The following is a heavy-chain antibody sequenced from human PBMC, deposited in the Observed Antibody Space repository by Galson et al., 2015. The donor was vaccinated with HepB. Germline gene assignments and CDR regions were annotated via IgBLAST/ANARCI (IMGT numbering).Heavy chain of an antibody. CDR2: IIPILGIA. V-gene: IGHV1-69*04. D-gene: IGHD3-9*01. CDR3: ASFGDYDILTGYYRGHDY. J-gene: IGHJ4*02. CDR1: GGTFSSYA. Sequence: SVKVSCKASGGTFSSYAISWVRQAPGQGLEWMGRIIPILGIANYAQKFQGRVTITADKSTSTAYMELSSLRSEDTAVYYCASFGDYDILTGYYRGHDYWGQGTLVTVSS.